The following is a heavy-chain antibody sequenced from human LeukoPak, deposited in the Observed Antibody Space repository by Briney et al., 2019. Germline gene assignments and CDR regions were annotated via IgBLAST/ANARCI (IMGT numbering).Heavy chain of an antibody. V-gene: IGHV3-7*03. Sequence: PGGSLRLSCAASGFTFSTYWMSWVRQAPGKGLEWVANIKQDGSEKYYVDSVKGRFTISRDNAKNSLYLQMNSLRAEDTAVYYCARGGGQWLVPGLFDIWGQGTMVTVSS. CDR2: IKQDGSEK. CDR3: ARGGGQWLVPGLFDI. CDR1: GFTFSTYW. J-gene: IGHJ3*02. D-gene: IGHD6-19*01.